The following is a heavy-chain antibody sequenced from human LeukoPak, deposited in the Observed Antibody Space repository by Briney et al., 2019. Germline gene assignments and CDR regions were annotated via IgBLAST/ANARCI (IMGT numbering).Heavy chain of an antibody. V-gene: IGHV3-7*01. CDR1: GFTFSNYW. D-gene: IGHD2/OR15-2a*01. CDR3: AREEDNADEYLREDY. Sequence: GGSLRLSCEASGFTFSNYWMTWVRQAPGMGLEWVASIQQGGSEKNYVDSVKGRFTISRDNAKNSLDLQMNTLRVEDTAVYYCAREEDNADEYLREDYWGQGTLVTVSS. CDR2: IQQGGSEK. J-gene: IGHJ4*02.